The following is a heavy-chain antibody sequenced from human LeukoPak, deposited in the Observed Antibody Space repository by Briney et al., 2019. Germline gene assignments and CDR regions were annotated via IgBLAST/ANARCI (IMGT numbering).Heavy chain of an antibody. V-gene: IGHV5-51*01. Sequence: GESLKISCKGSGYSFTSYWIGWVRQMPGKGLEWMGIIYPGDSDTRYSPSFQGQVTISADKSISTAYLQWSSLKASDTAMYYCARSTQYYDFWSGSSCFDYWSQGTLVTVSS. CDR3: ARSTQYYDFWSGSSCFDY. D-gene: IGHD3-3*01. CDR2: IYPGDSDT. CDR1: GYSFTSYW. J-gene: IGHJ4*02.